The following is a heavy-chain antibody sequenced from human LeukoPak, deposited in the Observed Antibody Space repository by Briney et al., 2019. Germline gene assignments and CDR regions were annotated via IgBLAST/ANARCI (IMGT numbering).Heavy chain of an antibody. D-gene: IGHD1-1*01. V-gene: IGHV3-9*01. J-gene: IGHJ3*02. CDR2: ISWNSGSI. CDR3: AKSLFTSATGTGRAFHI. CDR1: GFTFDDYA. Sequence: GGSLRLSCAASGFTFDDYAMHWVRQAPGKGLEWVSGISWNSGSIGYADSVKGRFTISRDNAKNSLYLQMNGPRAEDTAIFYCAKSLFTSATGTGRAFHIWGQGTRVTVSS.